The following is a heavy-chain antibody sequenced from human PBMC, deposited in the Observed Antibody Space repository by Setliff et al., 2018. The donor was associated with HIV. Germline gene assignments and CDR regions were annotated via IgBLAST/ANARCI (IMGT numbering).Heavy chain of an antibody. D-gene: IGHD3-3*01. CDR3: VRGGGEHYSLFSGYYTPWGDF. V-gene: IGHV4-34*01. J-gene: IGHJ4*02. CDR1: RGPFSGYF. CDR2: INFSGTT. Sequence: SETLSLTCGVFRGPFSGYFWGWIRQSPGRGLEWIGEINFSGTTNYNPSLKSRVTISIDTSNEWFSLNLTSVTAADTATYYCVRGGGEHYSLFSGYYTPWGDFWGQGTLVTVSS.